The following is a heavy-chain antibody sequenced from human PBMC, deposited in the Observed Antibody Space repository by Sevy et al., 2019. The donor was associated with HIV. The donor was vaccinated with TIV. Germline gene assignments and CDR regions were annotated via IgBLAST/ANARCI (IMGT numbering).Heavy chain of an antibody. V-gene: IGHV1-8*01. CDR3: ARARSIAAAGPDFDY. J-gene: IGHJ4*02. CDR1: GYTFTSYD. D-gene: IGHD6-13*01. CDR2: MNPNSGNT. Sequence: ASVKVSCKASGYTFTSYDINWVRQATGQGLEWMGWMNPNSGNTGYAQKFQGIVTMTRNTSISTAYMELSSLRSEDTAVYYCARARSIAAAGPDFDYWGQGTLVTVSS.